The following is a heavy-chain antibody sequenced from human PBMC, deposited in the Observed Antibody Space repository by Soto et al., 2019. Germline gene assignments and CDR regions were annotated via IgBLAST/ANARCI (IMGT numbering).Heavy chain of an antibody. J-gene: IGHJ6*02. Sequence: SETLSLTCTVSGGSITSSYWSWIRRPPGKGLEWIAYIYDTGISGYTPSTSYNPSLKSRVTMSVDTPKGQFSLKLTSVTAADTAVYYCARGEDAFFYYGLDVWGQGITVTVSS. CDR1: GGSITSSY. CDR3: ARGEDAFFYYGLDV. V-gene: IGHV4-59*01. CDR2: IYDTGISGYTPST.